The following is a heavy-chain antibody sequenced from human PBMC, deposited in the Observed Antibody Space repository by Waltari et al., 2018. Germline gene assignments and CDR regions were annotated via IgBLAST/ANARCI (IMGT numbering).Heavy chain of an antibody. V-gene: IGHV3-48*04. CDR2: ISSSSSTI. CDR3: ARGRGYWNDVPFDY. J-gene: IGHJ4*02. D-gene: IGHD1-1*01. CDR1: GFTFSSYS. Sequence: EVQLVESGGGLVQPGGSLRLSCAASGFTFSSYSMNWFRQAQGKGLEWVSYISSSSSTIYYAASLKVPVTMYRENAKNSLYVQRKRLRAEDKAVYYCARGRGYWNDVPFDYWGQGTLVTVSS.